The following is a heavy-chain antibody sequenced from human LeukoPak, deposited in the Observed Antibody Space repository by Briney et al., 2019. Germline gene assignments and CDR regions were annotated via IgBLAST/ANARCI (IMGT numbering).Heavy chain of an antibody. J-gene: IGHJ4*02. Sequence: PSETLSLTCDVLGGPFSGYYWSWIRQPPGRGLEWIGEISQFGSTDYNPSLKSRVTISVDTSGGRSSLKMTSVTAADSAVYYCARGGHSNHDPFDYWGQGTLVTVSS. D-gene: IGHD4-11*01. CDR3: ARGGHSNHDPFDY. CDR1: GGPFSGYY. CDR2: ISQFGST. V-gene: IGHV4-34*01.